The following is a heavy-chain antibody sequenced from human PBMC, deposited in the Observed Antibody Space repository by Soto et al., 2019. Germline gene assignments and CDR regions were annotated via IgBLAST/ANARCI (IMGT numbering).Heavy chain of an antibody. CDR2: VYYSGSS. D-gene: IGHD1-26*01. Sequence: PSETLSLTCTVSGGSVSNSYWGWIRQPPGKGLEWVADVYYSGSSNYNPSLGSGVTISVDRSKNQFSLKMTSVTGAETAVDSGGIGRSHESELLVQYFDYWGQGTLVTVSS. V-gene: IGHV4-59*02. J-gene: IGHJ4*02. CDR1: GGSVSNSY. CDR3: GIGRSHESELLVQYFDY.